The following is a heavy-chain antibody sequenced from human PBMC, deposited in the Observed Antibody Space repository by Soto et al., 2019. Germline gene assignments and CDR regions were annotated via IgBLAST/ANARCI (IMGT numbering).Heavy chain of an antibody. D-gene: IGHD6-13*01. V-gene: IGHV3-30-3*01. CDR2: ISYDGSNK. J-gene: IGHJ4*02. CDR3: ARDRISSSSWYDY. CDR1: GFTFSSYA. Sequence: QVQLVESGGGVVQPGRSLRLSCAASGFTFSSYAMHWVRQAPGKGLEWVAVISYDGSNKYYADSVKGRFTISRDNSKNTLDLQMNSLRAEDTAVYYCARDRISSSSWYDYWGQGTLVTVSS.